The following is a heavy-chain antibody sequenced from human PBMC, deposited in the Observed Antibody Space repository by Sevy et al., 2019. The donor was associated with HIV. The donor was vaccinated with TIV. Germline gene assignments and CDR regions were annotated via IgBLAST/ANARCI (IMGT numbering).Heavy chain of an antibody. CDR1: GFSFNFYD. CDR3: VREGLGGFHTSLDF. J-gene: IGHJ4*02. Sequence: GGSLRLSCVASGFSFNFYDMNWVRQAPGKGLEWLSYISSSGGTIHYAESVKGRFTISRDNAKNSLYLQMNTLSLEDTALYYCVREGLGGFHTSLDFWGLGTLVTVSS. D-gene: IGHD2-15*01. V-gene: IGHV3-48*03. CDR2: ISSSGGTI.